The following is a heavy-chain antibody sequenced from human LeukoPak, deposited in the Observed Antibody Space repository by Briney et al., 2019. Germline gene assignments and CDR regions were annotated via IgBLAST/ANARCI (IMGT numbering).Heavy chain of an antibody. CDR1: GFTVSSNY. Sequence: PGGSLRLSCAASGFTVSSNYMSWVRQAPGKGLEWVSVIYSGGSTYYADSVKGRFTISRDNSKNTLFLQMNSLRAEDTAVYYCARGQTYYYDSSGYNEYWGQGTLVTVSS. CDR2: IYSGGST. J-gene: IGHJ4*02. D-gene: IGHD3-22*01. CDR3: ARGQTYYYDSSGYNEY. V-gene: IGHV3-66*01.